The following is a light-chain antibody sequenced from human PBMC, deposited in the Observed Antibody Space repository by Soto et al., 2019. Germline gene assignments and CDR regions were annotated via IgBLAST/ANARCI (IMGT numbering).Light chain of an antibody. CDR1: QSVSSY. J-gene: IGKJ1*01. CDR3: QQRGNWPLT. CDR2: DAS. V-gene: IGKV3-11*01. Sequence: EIVLTQPPATLSLSPGERATLSCRASQSVSSYFAWYQQKPGQAPRLLIYDASNRATGIPARFSGSGSGTDFTLTISSLEPEDFAVYYCQQRGNWPLTFGQGTKVEIK.